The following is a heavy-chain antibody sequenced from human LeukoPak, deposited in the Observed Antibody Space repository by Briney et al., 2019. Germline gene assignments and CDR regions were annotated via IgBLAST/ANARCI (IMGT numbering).Heavy chain of an antibody. Sequence: GGSLRLSCAASGFTFSSYAMSWVRQAPGKGLEWVSAISGSGGSTYYADSVKGRFTISRDNSENTLYLQMNSLRAEDTVVYYCAKPGTYYYDSSGYPNWGQGTLVTVSS. J-gene: IGHJ4*02. CDR2: ISGSGGST. CDR3: AKPGTYYYDSSGYPN. CDR1: GFTFSSYA. D-gene: IGHD3-22*01. V-gene: IGHV3-23*01.